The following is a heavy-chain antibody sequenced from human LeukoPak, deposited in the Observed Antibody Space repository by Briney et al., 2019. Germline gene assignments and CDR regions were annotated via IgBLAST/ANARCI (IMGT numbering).Heavy chain of an antibody. D-gene: IGHD3-10*01. CDR3: ARTYDYGSRSPSYYFDY. Sequence: PGGSLRLSCAASGFTFSDYYMSWIRQAPGKGPEWVSYISSNSSYTNYADSVKGRFTISRDNAKNSLYLQMNSLRAEDTAVYYCARTYDYGSRSPSYYFDYWGQGTLVTVSS. J-gene: IGHJ4*02. V-gene: IGHV3-11*06. CDR1: GFTFSDYY. CDR2: ISSNSSYT.